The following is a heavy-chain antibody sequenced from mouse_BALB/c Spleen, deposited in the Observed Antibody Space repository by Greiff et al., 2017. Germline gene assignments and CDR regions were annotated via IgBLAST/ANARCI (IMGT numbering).Heavy chain of an antibody. D-gene: IGHD3-1*01. J-gene: IGHJ4*01. CDR2: INPGSGGT. CDR3: ARPGSGYAMDY. CDR1: GYAFTNYL. Sequence: QVQLQQSGAELVRPGTSVKVSCKASGYAFTNYLIEWVKQRPGQGLEWIGVINPGSGGTNYNEKFKGKATLTADKSSSTAYMQLSSLTSDDSAVYFCARPGSGYAMDYWGQGTSVTVSS. V-gene: IGHV1-54*01.